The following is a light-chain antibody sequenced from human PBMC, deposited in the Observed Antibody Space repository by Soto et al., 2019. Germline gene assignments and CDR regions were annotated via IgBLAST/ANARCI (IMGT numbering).Light chain of an antibody. CDR2: GAS. J-gene: IGKJ1*01. V-gene: IGKV3-20*01. CDR1: QSVSSSY. CDR3: QQYGGSPT. Sequence: EIALTQSPATLSLSPGERATLSCRASQSVSSSYLAWYQQKPGQAPRLLIYGASTRDTGIPDRFSGSGSGTDFTLIINRLEPEDFAVYYCQQYGGSPTFGQGTKVEIQ.